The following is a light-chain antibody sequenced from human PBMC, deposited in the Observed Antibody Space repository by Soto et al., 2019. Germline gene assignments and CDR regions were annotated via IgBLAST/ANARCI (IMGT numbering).Light chain of an antibody. CDR1: PNVATNY. CDR3: QQYGTSPLT. J-gene: IGKJ4*01. Sequence: ESVLTQFPGTLTLSPGDRATLSCSASPNVATNYFAWYQQRPGQAPRLLIYGASNRATAIPGRFSGTGSGTYFILTISMLEAEYSAVYFCQQYGTSPLTFGGGTKVEIK. CDR2: GAS. V-gene: IGKV3-20*01.